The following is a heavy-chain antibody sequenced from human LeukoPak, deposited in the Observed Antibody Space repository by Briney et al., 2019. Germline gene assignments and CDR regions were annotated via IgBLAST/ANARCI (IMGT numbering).Heavy chain of an antibody. J-gene: IGHJ4*02. V-gene: IGHV3-48*04. CDR1: GLTFSDYR. Sequence: PGGSLRLSCAVSGLTFSDYRMNWVRQAPGKGLEWVSYISSSGSSGSTIYYADSVKGRFTISRDNAKNSLYLQMNSLRAEDTAVYYCARGRGSSSGYWGQGTLVTVSS. CDR3: ARGRGSSSGY. D-gene: IGHD6-6*01. CDR2: ISSSGSSGSTI.